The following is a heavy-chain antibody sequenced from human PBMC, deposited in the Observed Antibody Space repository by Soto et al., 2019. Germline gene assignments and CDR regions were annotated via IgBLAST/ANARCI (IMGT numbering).Heavy chain of an antibody. D-gene: IGHD2-15*01. V-gene: IGHV3-11*05. CDR2: ISSSSSYT. CDR3: AKEQIVVVVAGGSDAFDT. Sequence: GGSLRLSCAASGFTFSDYYMSWIRQAPGKGLKWVSYISSSSSYTIYADSVKGRFTISRDNSKNTLYLQMNSLRAEDTAVYYCAKEQIVVVVAGGSDAFDTLGQGTMVTVSS. CDR1: GFTFSDYY. J-gene: IGHJ3*02.